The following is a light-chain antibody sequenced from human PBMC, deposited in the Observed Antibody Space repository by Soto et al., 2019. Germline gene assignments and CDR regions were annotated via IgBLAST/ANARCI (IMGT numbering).Light chain of an antibody. CDR3: QQSNDWPPLT. V-gene: IGKV3-15*01. J-gene: IGKJ4*01. CDR1: QSVRTN. CDR2: GAS. Sequence: EIVMTQSPATLSLSPGERATLSCRASQSVRTNLAWYQQKPGQAPRLLIYGASTRATGIPARFSGSGSGTEFTLTISSLQSEDFAIYYWQQSNDWPPLTFGGGTKVEI.